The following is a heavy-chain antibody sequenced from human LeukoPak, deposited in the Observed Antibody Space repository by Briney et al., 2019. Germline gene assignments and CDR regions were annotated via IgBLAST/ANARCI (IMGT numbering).Heavy chain of an antibody. D-gene: IGHD3-3*01. CDR3: AIASGYYSFDY. V-gene: IGHV1-24*01. Sequence: ASVKVSCKASGYTLTDYYMHWVRQAPGKGLEWMGGFDPEDGETIYAQKFQGRVTMTEDTSTDTAYMELSSLRSEDTAVYYCAIASGYYSFDYWGQGTLVTVSS. CDR2: FDPEDGET. CDR1: GYTLTDYY. J-gene: IGHJ4*02.